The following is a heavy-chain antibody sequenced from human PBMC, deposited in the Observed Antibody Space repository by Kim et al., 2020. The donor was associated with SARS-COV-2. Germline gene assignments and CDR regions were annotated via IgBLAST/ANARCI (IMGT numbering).Heavy chain of an antibody. CDR1: GFTFSSYS. Sequence: GGSLRLSCAASGFTFSSYSMNWVRQAPGKGLEWVSYISSSSSTIYYADSVKGRFTISRDNAKNSLYLQMNSLRDEDTAVYYCARDLIPGGCSGGSCFSAEYFQHCGEGTLVTVSS. D-gene: IGHD2-15*01. J-gene: IGHJ1*01. CDR2: ISSSSSTI. CDR3: ARDLIPGGCSGGSCFSAEYFQH. V-gene: IGHV3-48*02.